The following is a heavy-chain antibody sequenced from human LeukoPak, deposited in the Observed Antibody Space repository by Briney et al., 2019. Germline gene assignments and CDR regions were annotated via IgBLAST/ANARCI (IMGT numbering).Heavy chain of an antibody. CDR1: GGPVTEYY. J-gene: IGHJ4*02. Sequence: SETLSLTCSVSGGPVTEYYWSWIRQPPGGGLEWIGYISHSGNTNYSPSLKSRVTMSVDASRNQFSPQLVSVTAADTAVYFCARDRGSTGYFYLDSWGQGILVTVSS. D-gene: IGHD2-8*02. V-gene: IGHV4-59*02. CDR2: ISHSGNT. CDR3: ARDRGSTGYFYLDS.